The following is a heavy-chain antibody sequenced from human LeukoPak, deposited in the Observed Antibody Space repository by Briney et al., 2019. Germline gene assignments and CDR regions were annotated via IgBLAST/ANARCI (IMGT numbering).Heavy chain of an antibody. J-gene: IGHJ4*02. D-gene: IGHD3-10*01. V-gene: IGHV3-43*01. Sequence: GGSLRLSCAASGFTFDDYSMHWVRHVPGKGLQWVSLITWDGGSTFYADSVKGRFTISRDNSKKSLSLQMYGLTAEDTALYHCARVRGRVIDYWGQGTLVTVSS. CDR2: ITWDGGST. CDR3: ARVRGRVIDY. CDR1: GFTFDDYS.